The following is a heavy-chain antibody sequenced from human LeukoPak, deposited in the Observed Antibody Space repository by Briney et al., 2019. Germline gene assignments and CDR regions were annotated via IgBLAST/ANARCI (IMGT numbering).Heavy chain of an antibody. D-gene: IGHD3-9*01. Sequence: PGGSLRLSCAASGFTFSSYAMHWVRQAPGKGLEWVAVISYDGSNKYYADSVKGRFTISRDNSKNTLYLQVNSLRAEDTAVYYCAKDTRNYDILTGPDYWGQGTLVTVSS. CDR3: AKDTRNYDILTGPDY. V-gene: IGHV3-30*04. CDR1: GFTFSSYA. CDR2: ISYDGSNK. J-gene: IGHJ4*02.